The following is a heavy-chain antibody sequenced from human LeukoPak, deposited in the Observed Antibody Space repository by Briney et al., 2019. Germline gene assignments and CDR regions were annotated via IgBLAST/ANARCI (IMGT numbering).Heavy chain of an antibody. CDR1: AGTFNNSA. V-gene: IGHV1-69*05. Sequence: SVKVSCKTSAGTFNNSAISWVRQAPGQGLEWLGGIMPLFGTAGYAQKFQGRVTITKNDSTRTVYLGLTSLTSDDTAVYYCARDVHGDYGSGWFDPWGQGTLVSVSS. CDR3: ARDVHGDYGSGWFDP. CDR2: IMPLFGTA. D-gene: IGHD4-17*01. J-gene: IGHJ5*02.